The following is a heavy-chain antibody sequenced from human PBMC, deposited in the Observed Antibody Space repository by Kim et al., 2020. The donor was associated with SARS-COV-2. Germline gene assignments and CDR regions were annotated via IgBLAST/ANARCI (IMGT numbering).Heavy chain of an antibody. Sequence: RFTISRDDSKNTLYLQMNSLKTEDTAVYYCTTRTASYYYDSSGFLVAFDYWGQGTLVTVSS. J-gene: IGHJ4*02. CDR3: TTRTASYYYDSSGFLVAFDY. V-gene: IGHV3-15*01. D-gene: IGHD3-22*01.